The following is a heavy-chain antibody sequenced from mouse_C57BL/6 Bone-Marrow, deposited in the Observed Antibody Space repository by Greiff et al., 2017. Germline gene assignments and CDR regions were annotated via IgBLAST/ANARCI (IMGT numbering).Heavy chain of an antibody. J-gene: IGHJ2*01. CDR3: ARSGYYYGSSPVYFDY. D-gene: IGHD1-1*01. CDR2: INPGSGGT. CDR1: GYAFTNYL. Sequence: QVQLKQSGAELVRPGTSVKVSCKASGYAFTNYLIEWVKQRPGQGLEWIGVINPGSGGTNYNEKFKGKATLTAAKSSSTAYMQLSSLTSEDSAVYFCARSGYYYGSSPVYFDYWGQGTTLTVSS. V-gene: IGHV1-54*01.